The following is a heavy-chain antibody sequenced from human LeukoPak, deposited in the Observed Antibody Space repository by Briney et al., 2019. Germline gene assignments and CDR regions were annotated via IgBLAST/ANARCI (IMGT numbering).Heavy chain of an antibody. Sequence: GGSLRLSCAASGFTFSSYSMNWVRQAPGKGLEWVSSISSSSSYIYYADSVKGRFTISRDNAKNSLYLQMNSLRAEDTAVYYCASWGYFTMIRDGLIAFDIWGQGTMVTVSS. CDR1: GFTFSSYS. J-gene: IGHJ3*02. D-gene: IGHD3-22*01. V-gene: IGHV3-21*01. CDR3: ASWGYFTMIRDGLIAFDI. CDR2: ISSSSSYI.